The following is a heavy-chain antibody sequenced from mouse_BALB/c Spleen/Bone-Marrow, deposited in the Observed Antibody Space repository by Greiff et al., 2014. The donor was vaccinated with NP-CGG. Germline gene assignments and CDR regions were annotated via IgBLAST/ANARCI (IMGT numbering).Heavy chain of an antibody. Sequence: LQESGAELMKPGASVKISCKATGYTSSSYWIEWVNQRPGHGLEWIGEILPGSGTTHYNEKFKDKAAFTADTSSNTAYMQLSSLTSEDSAVYYCARGGYDTSIFAYWGQGTLVTVSA. V-gene: IGHV1-9*01. CDR3: ARGGYDTSIFAY. D-gene: IGHD2-3*01. J-gene: IGHJ3*01. CDR1: GYTSSSYW. CDR2: ILPGSGTT.